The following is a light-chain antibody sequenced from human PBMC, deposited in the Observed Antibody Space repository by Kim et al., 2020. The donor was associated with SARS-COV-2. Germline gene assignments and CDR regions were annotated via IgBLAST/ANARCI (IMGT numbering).Light chain of an antibody. CDR1: QSVSSN. CDR3: QQYNNWPLT. Sequence: VSPGERASPSCRASQSVSSNLARYQQKPGQAPRLLIYGASTRATGIPARFSGSGSGTEFTLTISSLQSEDFAVYYCQQYNNWPLTFGGGTKVDIK. CDR2: GAS. V-gene: IGKV3-15*01. J-gene: IGKJ4*01.